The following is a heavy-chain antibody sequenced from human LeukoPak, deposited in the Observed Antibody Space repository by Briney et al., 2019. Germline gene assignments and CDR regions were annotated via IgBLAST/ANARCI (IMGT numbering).Heavy chain of an antibody. V-gene: IGHV4-59*08. Sequence: PSETLSLTCTVPGGSISPYYWSWIRQPPGKGLEWIGYIYYSGSTNYNPSLKSRVTISVDTSKNQFSLKLSSVTAADTAVYYCARHSAFDIWGQGTMVTVSS. CDR1: GGSISPYY. CDR2: IYYSGST. CDR3: ARHSAFDI. J-gene: IGHJ3*02.